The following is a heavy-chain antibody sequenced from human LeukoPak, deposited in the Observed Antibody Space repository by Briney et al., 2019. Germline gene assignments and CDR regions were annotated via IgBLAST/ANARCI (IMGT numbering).Heavy chain of an antibody. J-gene: IGHJ4*02. D-gene: IGHD6-6*01. V-gene: IGHV3-11*04. CDR2: ISGSGGDI. Sequence: PGESLRLSCVVSGFSFSDSYMTWIRQTPGKGLESLAYISGSGGDIYYADSVKGRFTISRDNAKNSLFLQMNSLRAEDTAAYYCARDKGTSYLSSFDYWGQGTLVTVSS. CDR1: GFSFSDSY. CDR3: ARDKGTSYLSSFDY.